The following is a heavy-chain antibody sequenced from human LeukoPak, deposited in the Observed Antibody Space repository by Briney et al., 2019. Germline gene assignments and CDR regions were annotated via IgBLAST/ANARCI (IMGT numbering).Heavy chain of an antibody. CDR1: GFTFSSYS. J-gene: IGHJ4*02. D-gene: IGHD4-17*01. CDR3: ARGRDYGDYFDY. V-gene: IGHV3-21*01. Sequence: GGSLRLSCAASGFTFSSYSVNWVRQAPGKGLEWVSSISSSYIYYADSVKGRFTISRDNAKNSLYLQMNSLRAEDTAVYYCARGRDYGDYFDYWGQGTLVTVSS. CDR2: ISSSYI.